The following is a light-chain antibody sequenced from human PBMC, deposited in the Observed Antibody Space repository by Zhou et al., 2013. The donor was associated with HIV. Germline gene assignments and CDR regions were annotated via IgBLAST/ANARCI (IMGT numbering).Light chain of an antibody. J-gene: IGKJ1*01. CDR2: AAS. Sequence: DNQMTQSPSSLSASVGDRVTITCRASQDISNHLAWYQQKPGKAPKSLIYAASTLHSGVPSKFSGSGSGTHFTLTITSLQPEDFATYYCQQSYSTPRTFGQGTKVEIK. V-gene: IGKV1-16*02. CDR3: QQSYSTPRT. CDR1: QDISNH.